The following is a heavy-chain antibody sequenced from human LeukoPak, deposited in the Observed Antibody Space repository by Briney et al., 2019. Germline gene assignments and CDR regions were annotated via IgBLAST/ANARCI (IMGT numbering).Heavy chain of an antibody. CDR3: ARAPVASEFDY. Sequence: ASVTVSFKSSAYTFTFYYVHWLRQAPGQGLEWMGWINPYSGGTNYEQTFQGRVTMTRDTSIATVYMELSRLKSDDTAMYYCARAPVASEFDYWGQGAQVTVSS. J-gene: IGHJ4*02. CDR1: AYTFTFYY. D-gene: IGHD1-14*01. V-gene: IGHV1-2*02. CDR2: INPYSGGT.